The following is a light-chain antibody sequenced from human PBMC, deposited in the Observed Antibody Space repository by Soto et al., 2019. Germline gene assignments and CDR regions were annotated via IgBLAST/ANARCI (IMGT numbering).Light chain of an antibody. V-gene: IGKV1-27*01. J-gene: IGKJ3*01. Sequence: DIQMTQSPSSLCASVGDRVTITCRASQGITNYLAWYQQKPGKVPKLLIYAASTLQSGVPSRFSGSGSGTEFTLTISSLQPEDVATYYCQKHNIAPFTFGPGTKVDFK. CDR1: QGITNY. CDR3: QKHNIAPFT. CDR2: AAS.